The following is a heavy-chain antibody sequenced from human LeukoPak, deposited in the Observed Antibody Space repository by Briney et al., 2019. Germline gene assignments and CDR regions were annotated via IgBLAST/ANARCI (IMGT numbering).Heavy chain of an antibody. Sequence: SETLSLTCTVSGGSISSTAHYWGWIRQPPGKGLEWIGNIYYTGSTYYNPSLNSRVTISLDTSKNQFSLKLSSVTAADTAVYYCAADPQGAYYYYYMNVWGKGTTVTVSS. D-gene: IGHD3-16*01. V-gene: IGHV4-39*07. CDR2: IYYTGST. CDR3: AADPQGAYYYYYMNV. CDR1: GGSISSTAHY. J-gene: IGHJ6*03.